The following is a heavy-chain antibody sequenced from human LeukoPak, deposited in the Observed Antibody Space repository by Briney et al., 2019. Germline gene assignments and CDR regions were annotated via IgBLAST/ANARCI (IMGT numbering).Heavy chain of an antibody. J-gene: IGHJ5*02. V-gene: IGHV1-18*01. CDR2: ISAYNGNT. D-gene: IGHD3-3*01. CDR1: GYTFTSYG. CDR3: ACIYDFWSGYPTNWFDP. Sequence: ASVKVSCKASGYTFTSYGISWARQAPGQGLEWMGWISAYNGNTNYAQKLQGRVTMTTDTSTSTAYMELRSLRSDDTAVYYCACIYDFWSGYPTNWFDPWGQGTLVTVSS.